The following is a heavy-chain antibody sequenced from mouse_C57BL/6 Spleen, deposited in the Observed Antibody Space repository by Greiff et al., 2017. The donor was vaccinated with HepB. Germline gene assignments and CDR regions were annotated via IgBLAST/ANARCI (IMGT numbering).Heavy chain of an antibody. D-gene: IGHD1-1*01. V-gene: IGHV1-18*01. CDR3: ASRSSYYGSSYWYFDV. J-gene: IGHJ1*03. CDR1: GYTFTDYN. CDR2: INPNNGGT. Sequence: EVQLQQSGPELVKPGASVKIPCKASGYTFTDYNMDWVKQSHGKSLEWIGDINPNNGGTIYNQKFKGKATLTVDKSSSTAYMELRSLTSEDTAVYYCASRSSYYGSSYWYFDVWGTGTTVTVSS.